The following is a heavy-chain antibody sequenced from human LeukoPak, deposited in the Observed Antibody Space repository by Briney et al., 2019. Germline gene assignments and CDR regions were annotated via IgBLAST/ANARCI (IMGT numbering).Heavy chain of an antibody. D-gene: IGHD3-16*01. CDR2: MNQDGSEK. CDR3: ATYTHWVAGDV. Sequence: GGSLSLSCAASGFTFNTYAMNWVRQAPGKGLEWVANMNQDGSEKDYVDSVKGRFTISRDNARNSLYLQMSSLRAEDTAVYYCATYTHWVAGDVWGQGTTVTVSS. V-gene: IGHV3-7*01. J-gene: IGHJ6*02. CDR1: GFTFNTYA.